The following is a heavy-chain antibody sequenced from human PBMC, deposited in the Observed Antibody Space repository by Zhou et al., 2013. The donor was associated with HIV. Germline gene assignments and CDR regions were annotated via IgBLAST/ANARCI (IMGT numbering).Heavy chain of an antibody. CDR1: GYNFFGGGFF. CDR2: INPSGGST. D-gene: IGHD2-15*01. V-gene: IGHV1-46*01. J-gene: IGHJ4*02. CDR3: ARDMVISCSGGSCYPFDY. Sequence: QVQLVQSGAEVKKPGASVKVSCKASGYNFFGGGFFIHWVRQAPGQGLDWMGIINPSGGSTNYAQKFQGRVSMTRDTSTSTVYMELRSLRSDDTAIYYCARDMVISCSGGSCYPFDYWGQGTLVTVSS.